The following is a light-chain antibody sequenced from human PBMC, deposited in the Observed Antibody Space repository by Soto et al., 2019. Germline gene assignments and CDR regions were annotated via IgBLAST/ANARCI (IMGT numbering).Light chain of an antibody. Sequence: EIVLTQSPGTLSLSPGERATLSCRASQSVSSTYLAWYQQKPGQAPRLLIYGASSRATGIPDRFSGSGSGTDFTLTISRLEPEAFAVYYCQQYGSSLFTFGPGTTVDIK. J-gene: IGKJ3*01. CDR1: QSVSSTY. CDR2: GAS. CDR3: QQYGSSLFT. V-gene: IGKV3-20*01.